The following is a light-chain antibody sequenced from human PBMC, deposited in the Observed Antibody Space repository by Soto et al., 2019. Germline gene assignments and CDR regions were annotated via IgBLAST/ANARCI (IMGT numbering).Light chain of an antibody. CDR3: QQYYNSPRT. CDR1: QSVSSN. Sequence: EIVMTQSPATLSVSPGERATLSCRASQSVSSNLAWYQQKPGQAPRLLIYGASTRATGIPARFSGSGSGTEFTLTISSLQSEDFAVYYCQQYYNSPRTFGQGTKVEIK. V-gene: IGKV3-15*01. CDR2: GAS. J-gene: IGKJ1*01.